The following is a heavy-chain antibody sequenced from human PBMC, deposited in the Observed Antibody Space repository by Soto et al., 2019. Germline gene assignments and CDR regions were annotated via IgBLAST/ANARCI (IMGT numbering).Heavy chain of an antibody. CDR2: IYWDDDK. J-gene: IGHJ4*02. D-gene: IGHD6-19*01. V-gene: IGHV2-5*02. Sequence: QITLKESGPTLVKPTQTLTLTCTFSGFSLSTTRVGVGWIRQPPGKALEWLALIYWDDDKRYSPFLKSRLTITKDTSKNQVVLTMTNKDPMDTATYYCAHTLVAGLGYYFAYWGQGNLDTVSS. CDR3: AHTLVAGLGYYFAY. CDR1: GFSLSTTRVG.